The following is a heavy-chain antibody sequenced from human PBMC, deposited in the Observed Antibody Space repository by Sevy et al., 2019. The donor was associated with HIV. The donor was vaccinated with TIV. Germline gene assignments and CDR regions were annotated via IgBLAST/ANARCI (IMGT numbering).Heavy chain of an antibody. J-gene: IGHJ5*02. CDR2: ISYDGSNK. CDR1: GFTFSSYG. V-gene: IGHV3-30*18. Sequence: GGSLRLSCAASGFTFSSYGMHWVRQAPGKGLDWVTVISYDGSNKYYADSVKGRFTISRDNSKNTLYLQMISLRVEDTAVYYCAKGGQWLVRDWFDPWGQGTLVTVSS. CDR3: AKGGQWLVRDWFDP. D-gene: IGHD6-19*01.